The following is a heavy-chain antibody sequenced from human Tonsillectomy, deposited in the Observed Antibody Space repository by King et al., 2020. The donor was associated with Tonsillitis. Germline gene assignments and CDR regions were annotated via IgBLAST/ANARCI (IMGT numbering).Heavy chain of an antibody. V-gene: IGHV3-30*18. J-gene: IGHJ4*02. CDR1: GFSFSSYG. CDR3: AKRGSSSSFDY. Sequence: VQLVESGGGVVQPGRSLRLSCAASGFSFSSYGMHWVRQAPGKGLEWVAIISYDGSNKYYADSVKGRFTISRDNSNNTLYLQMSSLRAEDTAVYYCAKRGSSSSFDYWGQGTLVTVSS. D-gene: IGHD6-6*01. CDR2: ISYDGSNK.